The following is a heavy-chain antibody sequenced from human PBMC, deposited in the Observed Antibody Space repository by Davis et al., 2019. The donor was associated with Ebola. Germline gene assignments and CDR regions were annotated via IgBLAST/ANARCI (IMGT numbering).Heavy chain of an antibody. D-gene: IGHD1-26*01. CDR1: GFTFTDYY. CDR3: ARDLSGDNILCPDY. CDR2: IKLNSGGT. V-gene: IGHV1-2*02. J-gene: IGHJ4*02. Sequence: ASVKVSCKASGFTFTDYYMHWVRQAPGQGLEWMGWIKLNSGGTNYAQRFQDRVTMTRDTSISTADMELSSLTSDDTAVYYCARDLSGDNILCPDYWGQGTLVTVSS.